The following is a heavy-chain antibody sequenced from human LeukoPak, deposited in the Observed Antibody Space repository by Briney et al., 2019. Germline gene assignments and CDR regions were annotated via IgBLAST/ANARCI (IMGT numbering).Heavy chain of an antibody. CDR2: IYYSGST. Sequence: SETLSLTCTVSGGSISSYYWSWIRQPPGKGLEWIGYIYYSGSTNYNPSLKSRVTISVDTSKNQFSLKLSSVTAEDTAVYYCARRADYYDSSGYFDYWGQGTLVTVSS. D-gene: IGHD3-22*01. J-gene: IGHJ4*02. CDR1: GGSISSYY. CDR3: ARRADYYDSSGYFDY. V-gene: IGHV4-59*08.